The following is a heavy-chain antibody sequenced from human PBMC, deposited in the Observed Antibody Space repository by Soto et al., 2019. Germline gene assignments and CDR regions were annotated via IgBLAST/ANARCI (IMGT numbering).Heavy chain of an antibody. CDR1: GGSISSSSYY. V-gene: IGHV4-39*01. Sequence: SETLSLTCTVPGGSISSSSYYWGWIRQPPGKGLEWIGSIYYSGSTYYNPSLKSRVTISVDTSKNQFSLKLSSVTAADTAVYYCASGTYVWGSYPNWYLDLRGRGTLVTGSS. D-gene: IGHD3-16*02. J-gene: IGHJ2*01. CDR2: IYYSGST. CDR3: ASGTYVWGSYPNWYLDL.